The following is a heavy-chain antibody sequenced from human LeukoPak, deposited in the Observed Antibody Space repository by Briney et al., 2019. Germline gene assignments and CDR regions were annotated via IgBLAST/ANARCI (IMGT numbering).Heavy chain of an antibody. CDR2: IYHSGIT. J-gene: IGHJ5*02. Sequence: PSETLSLSCTFSGYSISSDYYWGWIRRPPGKGLEWIGSIYHSGITYYNPSLKIRVAISVDTSKNQFSLKLSSVTAADTAMYYCARSGMVGTIRWFDPWGQGTLVTVS. V-gene: IGHV4-38-2*02. CDR1: GYSISSDYY. D-gene: IGHD1-26*01. CDR3: ARSGMVGTIRWFDP.